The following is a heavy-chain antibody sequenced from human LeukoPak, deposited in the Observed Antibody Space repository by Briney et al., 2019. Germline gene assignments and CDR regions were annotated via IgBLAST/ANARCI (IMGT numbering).Heavy chain of an antibody. CDR2: IYYSGST. D-gene: IGHD4-23*01. CDR3: ASTAVNVGYYYYMDV. J-gene: IGHJ6*03. CDR1: GGSISSYY. V-gene: IGHV4-59*12. Sequence: SETLSLTCTVSGGSISSYYWSWIRQPPGKGLEWIGYIYYSGSTNYNPSLKSRVTISVDTSKNQFSLKLSSVTAADTAVYYCASTAVNVGYYYYMDVWGKGTTVTVSS.